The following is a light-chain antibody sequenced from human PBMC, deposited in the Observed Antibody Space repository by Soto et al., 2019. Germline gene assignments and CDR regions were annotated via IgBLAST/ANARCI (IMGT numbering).Light chain of an antibody. Sequence: EIVMTQSPATLSVSPGERATLSCRASQSVSSNLAWYQQKPGQAPRLLIYGASTRATGIPARFSGSGSGTEFTLTISILQSEEFAVYYCQQYNNWPPRYTFGQGTKLEIK. CDR1: QSVSSN. CDR2: GAS. CDR3: QQYNNWPPRYT. J-gene: IGKJ2*01. V-gene: IGKV3-15*01.